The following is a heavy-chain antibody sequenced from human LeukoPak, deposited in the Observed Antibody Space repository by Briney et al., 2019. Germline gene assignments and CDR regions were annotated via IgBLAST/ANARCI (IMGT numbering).Heavy chain of an antibody. J-gene: IGHJ4*02. CDR1: GFTFSSYW. V-gene: IGHV3-74*01. Sequence: GGSLRLSCAASGFTFSSYWMHWVRQAPGKGLVWVSRINGGGSSTNYADSVKGRFAISRDNAKNTLYLQMDSLRAEDTAVYYCASMYSSASSNDFWGQGTLVTVPS. D-gene: IGHD3-22*01. CDR3: ASMYSSASSNDF. CDR2: INGGGSST.